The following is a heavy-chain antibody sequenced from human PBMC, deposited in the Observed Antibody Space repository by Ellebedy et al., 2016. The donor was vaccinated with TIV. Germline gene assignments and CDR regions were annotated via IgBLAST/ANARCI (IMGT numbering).Heavy chain of an antibody. J-gene: IGHJ5*02. CDR1: GGSFSGYY. V-gene: IGHV4-34*01. CDR2: IHHSGST. CDR3: ARGIATAGKPGSKWFDP. Sequence: MPSETLSLTCTVYGGSFSGYYRRWIRQPPGKGLEWIGEIHHSGSTSYNPSLKRRVTISIDTSKHQFSLKLSSVTAADTAVYYCARGIATAGKPGSKWFDPWGQGTLGTVSS. D-gene: IGHD6-13*01.